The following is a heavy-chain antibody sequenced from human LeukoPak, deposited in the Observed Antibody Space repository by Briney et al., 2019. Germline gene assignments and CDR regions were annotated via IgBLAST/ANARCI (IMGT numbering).Heavy chain of an antibody. CDR1: AHTVTAYD. CDR2: INPNTAAT. D-gene: IGHD3-16*01. V-gene: IGHV1-2*02. Sequence: TSLKVSCKASAHTVTAYDMHWVRQSPGQGLEWMGWINPNTAATKYAQKFQGRVTMTRDTSLSTAYMKLSSLRSDDTAAYYCARLGSSDIWGQGTMVTVSS. J-gene: IGHJ3*02. CDR3: ARLGSSDI.